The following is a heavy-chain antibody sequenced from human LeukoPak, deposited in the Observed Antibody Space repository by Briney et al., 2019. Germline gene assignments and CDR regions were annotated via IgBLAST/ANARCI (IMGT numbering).Heavy chain of an antibody. CDR3: ARGPQITWFGEPYYYYGMDV. V-gene: IGHV4-4*07. CDR2: IYTSGST. D-gene: IGHD3-10*01. CDR1: GGSISSYY. J-gene: IGHJ6*02. Sequence: SETLSLTCTVSGGSISSYYWSWIRQPAGKGLEWIGRIYTSGSTNYNPSLKSRVTMSVDTSKNQFSLKLSSVTAADTAVYYCARGPQITWFGEPYYYYGMDVWGQGTTVTVSS.